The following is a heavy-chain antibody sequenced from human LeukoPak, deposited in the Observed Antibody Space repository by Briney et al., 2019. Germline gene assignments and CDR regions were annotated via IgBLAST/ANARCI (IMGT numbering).Heavy chain of an antibody. V-gene: IGHV4-39*01. J-gene: IGHJ4*02. CDR1: GGSISSSSYY. CDR2: IYYSGST. D-gene: IGHD6-13*01. Sequence: SETLPLTCTVSGGSISSSSYYWGWIRQPPGKGLEWIGSIYYSGSTYNNPSLKSRVTISVDTSKNQFSLKLSSVTAADTAVYYCATLAAAGDLVDYWGQGTLVTVSS. CDR3: ATLAAAGDLVDY.